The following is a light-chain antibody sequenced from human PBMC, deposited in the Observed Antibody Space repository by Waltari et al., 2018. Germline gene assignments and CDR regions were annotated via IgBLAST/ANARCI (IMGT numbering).Light chain of an antibody. CDR1: HRISTW. Sequence: DIQMTQSPSTLSASVGGRVTITSRASHRISTWLAWYQQQPGKAPNLLSYEASSLENGAPSRFSGSGSGTECTLTISSPQPDDFATYYCQQFNTYPIPFGRGTNVDIK. CDR3: QQFNTYPIP. J-gene: IGKJ3*01. V-gene: IGKV1-5*03. CDR2: EAS.